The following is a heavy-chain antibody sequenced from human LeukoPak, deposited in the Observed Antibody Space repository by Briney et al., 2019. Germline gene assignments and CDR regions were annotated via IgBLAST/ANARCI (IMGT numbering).Heavy chain of an antibody. CDR3: ARGSGYSH. D-gene: IGHD3-3*01. CDR1: DDSITMYY. Sequence: SETLSLTCSVSDDSITMYYWTWIRQPPGKGLEWIGYVDHTGSTNFNPSLNGRVSISRDTTKNLFSLRLRSVTAADTAVYFCARGSGYSHWGQGTLVTVSS. J-gene: IGHJ4*02. V-gene: IGHV4-59*01. CDR2: VDHTGST.